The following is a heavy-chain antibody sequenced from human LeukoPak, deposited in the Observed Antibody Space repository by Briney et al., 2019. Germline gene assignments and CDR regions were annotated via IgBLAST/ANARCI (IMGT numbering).Heavy chain of an antibody. Sequence: SETLSLTCTVSRGSISGYYWSWIRQSPGKGLEWLGYIFYSGSTTYNPSLKSRVTIKVDTSKHQFSLKLNSVTAADTAVYYCAGQLTGYSSYGMDVWGQGSTVIVSS. CDR1: RGSISGYY. CDR3: AGQLTGYSSYGMDV. CDR2: IFYSGST. D-gene: IGHD3-9*01. V-gene: IGHV4-59*08. J-gene: IGHJ6*02.